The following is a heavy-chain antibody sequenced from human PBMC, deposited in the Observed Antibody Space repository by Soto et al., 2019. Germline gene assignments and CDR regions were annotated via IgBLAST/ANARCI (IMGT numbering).Heavy chain of an antibody. Sequence: PGESLKISCKGSGYSFTSYWISWVRQMPGKGLEWMGRIDPSDSYTNYSPSFQGHVTISADKSISTAYLQWSSLKASDTAMYYCASPTYEGYCSGGSCFGNKYGMDVWGQGTTVTVSS. CDR3: ASPTYEGYCSGGSCFGNKYGMDV. CDR1: GYSFTSYW. V-gene: IGHV5-10-1*01. D-gene: IGHD2-15*01. J-gene: IGHJ6*02. CDR2: IDPSDSYT.